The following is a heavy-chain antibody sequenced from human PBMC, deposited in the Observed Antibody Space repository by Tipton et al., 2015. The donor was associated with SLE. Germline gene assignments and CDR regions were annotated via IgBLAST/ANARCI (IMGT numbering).Heavy chain of an antibody. Sequence: GSLRLSCAASGFTFSSYSMNWVRQAPGKGLEWVSYISSSSSTIYYADSVKGRFTISRDNAKNSLYLQMNSLRAEDTAVYYCARRMYSSSWYDDAFDIWGQGTMVTVSS. CDR3: ARRMYSSSWYDDAFDI. D-gene: IGHD6-13*01. CDR1: GFTFSSYS. V-gene: IGHV3-48*01. J-gene: IGHJ3*02. CDR2: ISSSSSTI.